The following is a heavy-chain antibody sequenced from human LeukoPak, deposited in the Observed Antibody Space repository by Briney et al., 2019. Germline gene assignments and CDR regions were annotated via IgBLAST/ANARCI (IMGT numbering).Heavy chain of an antibody. Sequence: PSQTLPLTCTVSGGSISSGDYYWSWIRQPPGKGLEWIGNIYYSGSTYYNPFLKSRVTISVDTSKNQFSLKLSSVTAADTAVYYCATRPIGDYYYYYYMDVWGKGTTVTVSS. CDR3: ATRPIGDYYYYYYMDV. V-gene: IGHV4-30-4*08. D-gene: IGHD3-16*01. CDR2: IYYSGST. CDR1: GGSISSGDYY. J-gene: IGHJ6*03.